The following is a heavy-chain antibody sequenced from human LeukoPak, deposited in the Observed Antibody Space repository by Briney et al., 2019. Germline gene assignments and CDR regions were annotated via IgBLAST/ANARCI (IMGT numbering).Heavy chain of an antibody. CDR1: GFTFSSYS. V-gene: IGHV3-30*03. CDR2: ISYDGSNK. J-gene: IGHJ6*02. D-gene: IGHD3-10*01. Sequence: GGSLRLSCAASGFTFSSYSMNWVRQAPGKGLEWVAVISYDGSNKYYADSVKGRFTISRDNSKNTLYLQMNSLRAEDTAVYYCARSRDYYGSGSYGGYYFGMDVWGQGTTVTVSS. CDR3: ARSRDYYGSGSYGGYYFGMDV.